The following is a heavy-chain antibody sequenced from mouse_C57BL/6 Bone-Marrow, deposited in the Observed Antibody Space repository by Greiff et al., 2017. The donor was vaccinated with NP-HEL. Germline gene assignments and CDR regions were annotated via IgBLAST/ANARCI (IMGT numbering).Heavy chain of an antibody. D-gene: IGHD1-1*01. CDR1: GYTFTSYW. CDR3: ARWYYGSSYWYFDV. V-gene: IGHV1-72*01. Sequence: QVQLQQPGAELVKPGASVKLSCKASGYTFTSYWMHWVKQRPGRGLEWLGRIDPNSGGTKYNEKFKSKATLTVDKPSRTAYMQLSSLTSEDSAVYYCARWYYGSSYWYFDVWGTGTTVTVSS. CDR2: IDPNSGGT. J-gene: IGHJ1*03.